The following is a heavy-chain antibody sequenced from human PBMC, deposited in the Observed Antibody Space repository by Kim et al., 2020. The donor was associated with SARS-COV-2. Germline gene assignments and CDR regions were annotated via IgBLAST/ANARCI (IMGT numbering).Heavy chain of an antibody. CDR1: GFTFSSYP. J-gene: IGHJ4*02. V-gene: IGHV3-64*01. D-gene: IGHD5-18*01. CDR3: ARAGGYTYDY. CDR2: ISRDGRDV. Sequence: GGSLRLSCAASGFTFSSYPFHWVRHAPGKSLEYVSAISRDGRDVFYANFVRGRFSISRDNSKNILYLQMDSLGVEDMAVYYCARAGGYTYDYWGQGTLVT.